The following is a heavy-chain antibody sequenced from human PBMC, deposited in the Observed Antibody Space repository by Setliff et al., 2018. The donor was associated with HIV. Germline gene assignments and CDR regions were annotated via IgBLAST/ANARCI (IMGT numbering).Heavy chain of an antibody. CDR2: ISTNGNTI. D-gene: IGHD2-15*01. J-gene: IGHJ4*02. CDR1: GFTFSRFE. V-gene: IGHV3-48*03. Sequence: GGSLRLSCAASGFTFSRFEMNWVRQAPGKGLEWVSYISTNGNTIYYVDSVKGRFTISRDNAKNSLYLQMNSLRAEDTAVYYCARGWWHYYYDYWGQGTLVTVSS. CDR3: ARGWWHYYYDY.